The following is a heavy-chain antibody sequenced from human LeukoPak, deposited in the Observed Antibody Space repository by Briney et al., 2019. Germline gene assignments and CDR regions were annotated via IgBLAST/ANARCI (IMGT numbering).Heavy chain of an antibody. D-gene: IGHD3-10*01. J-gene: IGHJ5*02. CDR2: IYTSGSS. Sequence: SETLSLTCTVSGGSISSYYWSWIRQRAGKGLEWIGRIYTSGSSNYNPSLKSRVTMSVDSSKNQFSLKLSSVTAADTAVYYCAREPRAHYQWFDPWGQGTLVTVSS. CDR1: GGSISSYY. V-gene: IGHV4-4*07. CDR3: AREPRAHYQWFDP.